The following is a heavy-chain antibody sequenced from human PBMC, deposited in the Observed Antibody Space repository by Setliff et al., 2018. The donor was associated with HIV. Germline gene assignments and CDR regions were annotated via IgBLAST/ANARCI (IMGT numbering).Heavy chain of an antibody. D-gene: IGHD3-3*01. Sequence: SETLSLTCTVSGGSMNIHYWSWIRQPPGKGLEWIGSIYYSGSTNYNPSLKSRVTISVDTSKNQFSLKLSSVTAADTAVYYCAREEDYNFWSGYDWFDPWGHGTLVTVSS. V-gene: IGHV4-59*11. J-gene: IGHJ5*02. CDR1: GGSMNIHY. CDR3: AREEDYNFWSGYDWFDP. CDR2: IYYSGST.